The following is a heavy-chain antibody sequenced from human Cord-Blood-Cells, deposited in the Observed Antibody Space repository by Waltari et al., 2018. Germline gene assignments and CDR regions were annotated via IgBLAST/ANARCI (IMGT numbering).Heavy chain of an antibody. D-gene: IGHD6-13*01. J-gene: IGHJ4*02. CDR1: GYTFTGYY. Sequence: QVQLVQSGAEVKKPGASVKVSCKASGYTFTGYYMHWVRQAPGQGLEWMGWINPNQGGTNYAQKFQGRVTMTRDTSISTAYMELSRLRSDDTAVYYCARDGTRYSSSWYDYWGQGTLVTVSS. V-gene: IGHV1-2*02. CDR2: INPNQGGT. CDR3: ARDGTRYSSSWYDY.